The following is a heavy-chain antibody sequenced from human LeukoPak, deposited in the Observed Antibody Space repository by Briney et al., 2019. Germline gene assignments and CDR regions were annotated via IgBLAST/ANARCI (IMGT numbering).Heavy chain of an antibody. CDR2: ISYDGSNK. V-gene: IGHV3-30*18. J-gene: IGHJ4*02. CDR1: GFTFSSYG. Sequence: TGGSLRLSCAASGFTFSSYGMHWVRQAPGKGLEWVAVISYDGSNKYYADSVKGRFTISRDNSKNTLYLQMNSLRAEDTAVYYCAKGDHSGSYYVGYFDYWGQGTLVTVSS. D-gene: IGHD1-26*01. CDR3: AKGDHSGSYYVGYFDY.